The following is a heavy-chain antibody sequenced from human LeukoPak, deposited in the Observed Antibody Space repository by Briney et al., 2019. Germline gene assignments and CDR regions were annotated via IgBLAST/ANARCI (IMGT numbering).Heavy chain of an antibody. V-gene: IGHV4-59*01. Sequence: SETLSLTCTVSGGSISSYYWGWIRQPPGKGLEWIGYIYYSGSTNYNPSLKSRVTISVDTSKNQFSLKLSSVTAADTAVYYCARGQEQRPLYYYYGMDLWGQGTTVTVSS. D-gene: IGHD1-1*01. CDR3: ARGQEQRPLYYYYGMDL. J-gene: IGHJ6*02. CDR1: GGSISSYY. CDR2: IYYSGST.